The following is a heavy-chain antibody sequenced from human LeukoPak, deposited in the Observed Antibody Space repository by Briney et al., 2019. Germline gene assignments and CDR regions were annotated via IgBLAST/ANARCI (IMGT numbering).Heavy chain of an antibody. D-gene: IGHD6-6*01. CDR1: GYSFTSYW. Sequence: GESLKISCKGSGYSFTSYWIGWVRQMPGKGLQWMGIIYPGDSDTRYSPSFQGQVTISADKSISTAYLQWSSLKASDTAMYYCASAVSSSSFFFPSTFDYWGQGTLVTVSS. V-gene: IGHV5-51*01. J-gene: IGHJ4*02. CDR3: ASAVSSSSFFFPSTFDY. CDR2: IYPGDSDT.